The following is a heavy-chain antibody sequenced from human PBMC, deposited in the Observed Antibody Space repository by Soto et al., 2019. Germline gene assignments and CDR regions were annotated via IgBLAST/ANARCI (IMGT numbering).Heavy chain of an antibody. V-gene: IGHV3-30-3*01. CDR1: GFTFSSYA. D-gene: IGHD6-19*01. CDR2: ISYDGSNK. J-gene: IGHJ4*02. Sequence: QVQLVESGGGVVQPGRSLRLSCAASGFTFSSYAMHWVRQAPGKGLEWVAVISYDGSNKYYADSVKGRFTISRDNSKNTXXLQMNSLRGEDTAVYYCARDGLMSSGWFSTPRFDYWGQGTLVTVSS. CDR3: ARDGLMSSGWFSTPRFDY.